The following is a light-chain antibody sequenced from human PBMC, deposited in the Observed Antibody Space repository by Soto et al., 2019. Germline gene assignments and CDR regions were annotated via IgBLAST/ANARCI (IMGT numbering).Light chain of an antibody. CDR3: QQLNSYPPYT. Sequence: DIQLTQSPSFLSASVGDRVTITCRASQGISSYLAWYQQKPGKAPKLLIYAASTLQSGVPSRFGGSESGTEFTLTISSLQPEDFATYCCQQLNSYPPYTFGQGTKLEIK. CDR2: AAS. V-gene: IGKV1-9*01. CDR1: QGISSY. J-gene: IGKJ2*01.